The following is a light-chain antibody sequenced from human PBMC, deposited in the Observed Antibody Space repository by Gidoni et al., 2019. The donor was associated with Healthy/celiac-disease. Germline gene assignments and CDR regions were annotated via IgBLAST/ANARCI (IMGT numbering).Light chain of an antibody. J-gene: IGKJ2*02. V-gene: IGKV4-1*01. CDR1: QSVLYSSNNKNY. CDR2: WAS. CDR3: QQYYSTPRGT. Sequence: DIVMTQSPDSLAVSLGERATINCKSSQSVLYSSNNKNYLAWYQQKPGQPPQLLIYWASTRESGVPDRFSGSGSGTDFTLTISSLQAEDVAVYYCQQYYSTPRGTFGQXTKLEIK.